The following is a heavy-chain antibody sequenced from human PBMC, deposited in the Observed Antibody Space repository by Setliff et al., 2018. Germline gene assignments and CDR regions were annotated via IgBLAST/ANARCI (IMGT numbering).Heavy chain of an antibody. V-gene: IGHV4-39*01. Sequence: SETLSLTCTVSGASISSGTYYWAWIRQPPGKGLEWIGRIHYRGTTYSNASLASRLTISVDTAKNQFSLKLTSVTAAGTAVYYCASCRYQVPYDYWGQGILVTVSS. J-gene: IGHJ4*02. CDR2: IHYRGTT. CDR1: GASISSGTYY. D-gene: IGHD2-2*01. CDR3: ASCRYQVPYDY.